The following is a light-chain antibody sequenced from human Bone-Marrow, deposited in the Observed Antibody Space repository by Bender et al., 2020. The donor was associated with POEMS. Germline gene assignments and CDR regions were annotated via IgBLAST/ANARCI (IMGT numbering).Light chain of an antibody. CDR3: CSYAGISTYV. Sequence: QAALTQPPSVSGSPGQSVTISCTGTSNDVGGYDRVSWYQQSPGTAPKLILYGVTDRPSGVSNRISGSKSGNTASLTISGLRAEDEGDYYCCSYAGISTYVYGTGTKVTVL. CDR1: SNDVGGYDR. J-gene: IGLJ1*01. CDR2: GVT. V-gene: IGLV2-18*02.